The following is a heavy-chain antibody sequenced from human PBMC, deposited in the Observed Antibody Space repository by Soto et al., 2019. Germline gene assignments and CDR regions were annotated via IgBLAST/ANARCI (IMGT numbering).Heavy chain of an antibody. Sequence: SETLSLTCAVSGGSISSSNWWSWVRQPPGKGLEWIGEIYHSGSTNYNPSLKSRVTISVDKSKNQFSLKLSSVTAADTAVYYCARGFYGSGSPYYGMDVWGQGTLVTVSS. CDR2: IYHSGST. CDR3: ARGFYGSGSPYYGMDV. V-gene: IGHV4-4*02. D-gene: IGHD3-10*01. CDR1: GGSISSSNW. J-gene: IGHJ6*02.